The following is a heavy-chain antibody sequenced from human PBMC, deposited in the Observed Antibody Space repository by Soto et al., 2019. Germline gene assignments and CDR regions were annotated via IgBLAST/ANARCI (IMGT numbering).Heavy chain of an antibody. CDR3: KTGGPVGGGDY. CDR1: GGSISSSSYY. D-gene: IGHD3-16*01. CDR2: IFYSGST. Sequence: SETLSLTCTVSGGSISSSSYYWGWIRQPPGKGLEWIGTIFYSGSTYYNPSLKSRVTISVDTSKNTLYLHMNRLTAEYMPMYYGKTGGPVGGGDYWGQGTLVTVSS. V-gene: IGHV4-39*01. J-gene: IGHJ4*02.